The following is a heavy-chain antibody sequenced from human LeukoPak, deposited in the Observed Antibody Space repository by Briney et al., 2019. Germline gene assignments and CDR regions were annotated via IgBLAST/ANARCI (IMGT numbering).Heavy chain of an antibody. CDR3: ARSYSYGYYYYYGMDV. J-gene: IGHJ6*04. V-gene: IGHV4-31*03. D-gene: IGHD5-18*01. CDR2: IFYSGST. CDR1: GGSLSRGGYY. Sequence: SQTLSLTCTLSGGSLSRGGYYCSWLREHPGRGLEWIGYIFYSGSTYYNPSLKSRVPISVDTSKNQFSLKLSSVTAADTAVYYCARSYSYGYYYYYGMDVWGKGTTVTVSS.